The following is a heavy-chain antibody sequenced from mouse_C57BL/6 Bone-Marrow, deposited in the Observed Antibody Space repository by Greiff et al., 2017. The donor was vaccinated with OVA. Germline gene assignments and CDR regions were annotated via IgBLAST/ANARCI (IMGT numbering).Heavy chain of an antibody. CDR3: AIYNYGFAY. V-gene: IGHV1-64*01. CDR2: IPPNSGST. Sequence: QVQLQQPGAELVKPGASVKLSCKASGYTFTSYWMHWVKQRPGQGLEWIGMIPPNSGSTNYNEKFKSKATLTVDKSSSTAYLQLSSLTSEDSAVYYCAIYNYGFAYWGQGTLVTVSA. CDR1: GYTFTSYW. J-gene: IGHJ3*01. D-gene: IGHD2-12*01.